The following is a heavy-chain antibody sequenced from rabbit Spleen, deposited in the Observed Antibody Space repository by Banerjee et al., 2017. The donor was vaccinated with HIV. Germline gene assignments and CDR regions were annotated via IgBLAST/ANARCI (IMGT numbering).Heavy chain of an antibody. CDR3: ARGSATMTMVITGYYLNL. J-gene: IGHJ4*01. V-gene: IGHV1S40*01. CDR2: IYAGSRGST. Sequence: QSLEESGGDLVKPGASLTLTCTASGFSFSSSYWICWVRQAPGKGLEWIACIYAGSRGSTYYANWAKGRFTISKTSSTTVTLQMTSLTVADTATYFCARGSATMTMVITGYYLNLWGQGTLVTVS. CDR1: GFSFSSSYW. D-gene: IGHD2-1*01.